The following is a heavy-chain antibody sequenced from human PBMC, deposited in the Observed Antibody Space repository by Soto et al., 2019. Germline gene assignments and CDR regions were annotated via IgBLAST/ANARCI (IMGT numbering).Heavy chain of an antibody. CDR1: GYTFTGYY. CDR2: INPNSGGT. D-gene: IGHD3-10*01. V-gene: IGHV1-2*04. Sequence: ASVKVSCKASGYTFTGYYMHWVRQAPGQGLEWMGWINPNSGGTNYAQKFQGWVTMTRDTSISTAYMELSRLRSDDTAVYYCARDTHEITIGGFGAFDIWGQGTMVTVSS. J-gene: IGHJ3*02. CDR3: ARDTHEITIGGFGAFDI.